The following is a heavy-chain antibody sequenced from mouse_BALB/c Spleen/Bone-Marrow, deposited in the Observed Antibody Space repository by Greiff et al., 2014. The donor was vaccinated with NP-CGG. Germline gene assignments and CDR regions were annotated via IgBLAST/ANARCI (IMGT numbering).Heavy chain of an antibody. V-gene: IGHV1S81*02. CDR3: ARGRTWDFDY. CDR1: GYTFTTYY. Sequence: QVQLQQSGAELVKPGTSVKLSCKASGYTFTTYYMYWVKQRPGQGLEWIGEINPNNGGTNFKEKFKSEATLTVDKSSGTAYMQLSSLTSEDSAVYYCARGRTWDFDYWGQGTTLTVSS. CDR2: INPNNGGT. D-gene: IGHD4-1*01. J-gene: IGHJ2*01.